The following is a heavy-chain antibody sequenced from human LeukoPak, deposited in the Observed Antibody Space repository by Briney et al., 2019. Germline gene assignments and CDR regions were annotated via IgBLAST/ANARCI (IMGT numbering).Heavy chain of an antibody. CDR3: AKGGVEYYYYYMDV. J-gene: IGHJ6*03. Sequence: GGSLRLSCAASGFTFSSYAMSWVRLAPGKELEWVSAISGSGGSTYYADSVKGRFTISRDNSKNTLYLQMNSLRAEDTAVYYCAKGGVEYYYYYMDVWGKGTTVTVSS. CDR1: GFTFSSYA. V-gene: IGHV3-23*01. CDR2: ISGSGGST.